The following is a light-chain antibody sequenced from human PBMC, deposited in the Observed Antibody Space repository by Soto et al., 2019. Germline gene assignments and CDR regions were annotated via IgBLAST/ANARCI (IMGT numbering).Light chain of an antibody. J-gene: IGLJ1*01. V-gene: IGLV1-44*01. CDR1: SSKIGSNT. Sequence: QSVLTQPPSPSGTPGQRVTISCSGSSSKIGSNTVNWYQQLPGTAPKLLIYSNNQRPSGVPDRFSGSKSGTSASLAISGLQSEDEADYYCAAWDDSLNGPNYVFGTGTRSPS. CDR3: AAWDDSLNGPNYV. CDR2: SNN.